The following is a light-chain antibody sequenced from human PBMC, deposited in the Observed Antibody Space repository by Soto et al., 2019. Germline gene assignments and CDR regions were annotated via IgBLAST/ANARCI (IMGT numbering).Light chain of an antibody. CDR1: SSDVGRYNF. V-gene: IGLV2-14*03. CDR2: DVA. CDR3: SSYTGSTSLADV. J-gene: IGLJ1*01. Sequence: QSVLTQPASVSGSPGQSISISCTGTSSDVGRYNFVSWYQQRPGKAPKLIIYDVANRPSGISNRFSGSKSGNTASLTISGLQAEDEADYYCSSYTGSTSLADVFGTGTKLTVL.